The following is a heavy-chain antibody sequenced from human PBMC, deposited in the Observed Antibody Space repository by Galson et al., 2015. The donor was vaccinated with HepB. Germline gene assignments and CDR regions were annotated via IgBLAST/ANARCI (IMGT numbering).Heavy chain of an antibody. J-gene: IGHJ1*01. V-gene: IGHV2-5*01. D-gene: IGHD5-18*01. Sequence: PALVKPTQTLTLTCTFSGFSLSTSGVGVGWIRQPPGKALEWLALIYWNDDKRYSPSLKSRLTITKDTSKNQVVLTMTNMDPLDTATYYCAHSYSFIGGYSYGYLMYFQHWGQGTLVTVSS. CDR3: AHSYSFIGGYSYGYLMYFQH. CDR2: IYWNDDK. CDR1: GFSLSTSGVG.